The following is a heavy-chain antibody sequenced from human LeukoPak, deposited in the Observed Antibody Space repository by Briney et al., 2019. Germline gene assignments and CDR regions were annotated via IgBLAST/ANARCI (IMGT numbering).Heavy chain of an antibody. V-gene: IGHV1-24*01. Sequence: GASVKVSCKVSGYTLTELSMHWVRQAPGKGLEWMGGFDTEDGETIYSQKFQGRVTMTEDTSTDTAYMELSSLRSEDTAVYYCATKVLNDIMTGYSSDYWGQGTLVTVSS. CDR2: FDTEDGET. CDR3: ATKVLNDIMTGYSSDY. CDR1: GYTLTELS. D-gene: IGHD3-9*01. J-gene: IGHJ4*02.